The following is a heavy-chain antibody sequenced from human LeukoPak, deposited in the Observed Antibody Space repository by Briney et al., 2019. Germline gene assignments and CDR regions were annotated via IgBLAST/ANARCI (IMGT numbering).Heavy chain of an antibody. CDR1: GLTFSSHG. CDR3: TADGCGGTCYFDH. J-gene: IGHJ4*02. Sequence: GKSLTLSCAASGLTFSSHGMHWVRQAPGKGLEWVALIWYDGSDKYYADSVRGRFTITRDNAKNMLYLQMNSLGVEDTAAYYCTADGCGGTCYFDHWGQGALVTVSS. CDR2: IWYDGSDK. V-gene: IGHV3-33*01. D-gene: IGHD2-15*01.